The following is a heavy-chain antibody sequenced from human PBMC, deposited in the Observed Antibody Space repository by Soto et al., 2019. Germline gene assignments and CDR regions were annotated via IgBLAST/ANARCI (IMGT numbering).Heavy chain of an antibody. V-gene: IGHV4-30-2*01. CDR2: ISPSGSP. J-gene: IGHJ4*02. CDR3: TRGVLA. CDR1: GGSVSSGGYS. Sequence: SETLSLTSSVSGGSVSSGGYSWRLIRQPPGKGLEWIGFISPSGSPDYNPSLKSRVTISVDRSKNQISLELSSVSAADTAVYYCTRGVLAWGPGTLVTVSS. D-gene: IGHD3-10*01.